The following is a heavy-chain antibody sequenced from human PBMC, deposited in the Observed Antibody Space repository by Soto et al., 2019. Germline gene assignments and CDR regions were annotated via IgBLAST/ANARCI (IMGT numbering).Heavy chain of an antibody. Sequence: ASVKVSCKASGYTFTSYYMHWVRQAPGQGLEWMGRINPSVGSTSYAQKFQGRVTMTRDKSTSTAYMELSSLRSEDTAVYYCARDKRSRGFDYYYGMDVWGQGTTVTVSS. V-gene: IGHV1-46*01. CDR3: ARDKRSRGFDYYYGMDV. J-gene: IGHJ6*02. CDR2: INPSVGST. D-gene: IGHD3-10*01. CDR1: GYTFTSYY.